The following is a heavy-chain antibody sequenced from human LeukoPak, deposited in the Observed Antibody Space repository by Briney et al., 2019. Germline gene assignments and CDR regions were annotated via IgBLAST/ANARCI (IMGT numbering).Heavy chain of an antibody. CDR1: GFTFSSYG. Sequence: PGGSLRLSCAASGFTFSSYGMHWVRQAPGKGLEWVAVIWYDGSNKYYADSVRGRFTISRDNSKNTLYLQMSSLRADDTAVYFCATDYYDSKDYYFGHNWGQGTLVTVSS. CDR3: ATDYYDSKDYYFGHN. D-gene: IGHD3-22*01. CDR2: IWYDGSNK. J-gene: IGHJ4*02. V-gene: IGHV3-33*01.